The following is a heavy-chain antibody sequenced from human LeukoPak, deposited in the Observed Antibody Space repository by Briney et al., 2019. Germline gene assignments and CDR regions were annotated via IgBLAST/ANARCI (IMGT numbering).Heavy chain of an antibody. CDR2: ISGSGVNT. CDR3: ARGRSGYGPFDAFDL. Sequence: GGSLRLSCTAPGYTFSTYAMTWVRQAPGKGLEWVSAISGSGVNTYYADSVKGRFAASRDNSKNTLYLQMNSLRAEDTAVYYCARGRSGYGPFDAFDLWGQGTWVTVSS. D-gene: IGHD3-22*01. J-gene: IGHJ3*01. V-gene: IGHV3-23*01. CDR1: GYTFSTYA.